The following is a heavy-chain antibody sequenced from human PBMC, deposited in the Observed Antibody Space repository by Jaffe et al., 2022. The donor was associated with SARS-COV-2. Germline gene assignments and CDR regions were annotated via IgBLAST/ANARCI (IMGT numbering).Heavy chain of an antibody. CDR1: GFAFRSYV. V-gene: IGHV3-23*01. D-gene: IGHD5-18*01. CDR3: ASDTSMVLTDY. J-gene: IGHJ4*02. Sequence: EVQLLQSGGGLVQPGGSLGLSCSASGFAFRSYVMTWVRQVPGKGLEWISGISGTGTTTYYADSVKGRFTISRDNYKNTLHLQMNSLRVEDTAIYYCASDTSMVLTDYWGQGTLVTVSS. CDR2: ISGTGTTT.